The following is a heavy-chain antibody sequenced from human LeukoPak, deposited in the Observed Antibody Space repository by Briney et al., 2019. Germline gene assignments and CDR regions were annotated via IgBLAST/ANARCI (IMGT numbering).Heavy chain of an antibody. CDR2: INHSGST. V-gene: IGHV4-34*01. J-gene: IGHJ4*02. D-gene: IGHD2-2*01. CDR1: GGSFSGYY. Sequence: SETLSLTCAVYGGSFSGYYWSWIRQPPGKGLEWIGEINHSGSTNYNPSLKSRVTISVDTSKNQFSLKLSSATAADTAVYYCARVLPASMGIDYWGQGNLVTVSS. CDR3: ARVLPASMGIDY.